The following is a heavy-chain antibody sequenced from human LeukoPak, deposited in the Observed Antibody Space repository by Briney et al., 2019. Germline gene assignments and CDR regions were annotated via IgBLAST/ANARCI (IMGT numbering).Heavy chain of an antibody. CDR3: ARVGHSSSWHYYYYYYMDV. CDR1: GFTFSSYA. V-gene: IGHV3-23*01. D-gene: IGHD6-13*01. J-gene: IGHJ6*03. CDR2: ISGSGGST. Sequence: PGGSLRLSCAASGFTFSSYAMSWVRQAPGKGLEWVSAISGSGGSTYYADSVKGRFTISRDNSKNTLYLQMNSLRAEDTAVYYCARVGHSSSWHYYYYYYMDVWGKGTTVTVSS.